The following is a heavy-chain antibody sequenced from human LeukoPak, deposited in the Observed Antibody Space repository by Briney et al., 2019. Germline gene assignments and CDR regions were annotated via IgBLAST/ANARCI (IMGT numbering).Heavy chain of an antibody. V-gene: IGHV4-39*07. J-gene: IGHJ3*02. Sequence: SETLSLTCNVSAGSISSPNYYWGWIRQPPEKGLEWIGSIYYSGTTYYNKSLKSRVTISVDMSNNHFSLKLTSMTAADTAVYYCARGDSYGFGDAFDIWGQGTMVTVSS. CDR1: AGSISSPNYY. D-gene: IGHD5-18*01. CDR3: ARGDSYGFGDAFDI. CDR2: IYYSGTT.